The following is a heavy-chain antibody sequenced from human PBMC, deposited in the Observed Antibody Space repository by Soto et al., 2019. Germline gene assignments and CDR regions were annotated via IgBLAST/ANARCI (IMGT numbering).Heavy chain of an antibody. V-gene: IGHV3-48*02. Sequence: GSLRLSCAASGFTFSSYSMNWVRHAPGKVLEWVSYISSSSSTIYYADSVKGRFTISRDNAKNSLYLQMNSLRDEDTAVYYCASPVDSSGSYSLDYWGQGTLVTVSS. CDR2: ISSSSSTI. J-gene: IGHJ4*02. D-gene: IGHD3-22*01. CDR1: GFTFSSYS. CDR3: ASPVDSSGSYSLDY.